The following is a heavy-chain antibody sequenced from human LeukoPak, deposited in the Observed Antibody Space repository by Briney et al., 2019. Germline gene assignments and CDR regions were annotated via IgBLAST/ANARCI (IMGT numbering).Heavy chain of an antibody. J-gene: IGHJ3*02. V-gene: IGHV4-39*01. CDR3: ARHPDYYDSSGHFYVEAFHI. Sequence: PSETLSLTCTVSGGSISSSSYYWGWIRQPPGKGLEWIRSVYYSGSTYYNPSLKSRVTISVDTSKNQYSLTLSSVTAADTAVFYCARHPDYYDSSGHFYVEAFHIWGQGTMVTVSS. D-gene: IGHD3-22*01. CDR2: VYYSGST. CDR1: GGSISSSSYY.